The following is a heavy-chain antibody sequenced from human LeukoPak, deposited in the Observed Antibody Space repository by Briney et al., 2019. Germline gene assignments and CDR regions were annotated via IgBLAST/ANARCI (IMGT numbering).Heavy chain of an antibody. Sequence: QPGGSLRLSCAASGXTFSCYWMHWVRQAPGKGLVWVSRIKSDGSSTTYADSVKGRFTISRDNAKNRLYLQMNSLRAEDTAVYYCARGGVYSYGFGMDVWGQGTTVTVSS. D-gene: IGHD5-18*01. J-gene: IGHJ6*02. V-gene: IGHV3-74*01. CDR1: GXTFSCYW. CDR2: IKSDGSST. CDR3: ARGGVYSYGFGMDV.